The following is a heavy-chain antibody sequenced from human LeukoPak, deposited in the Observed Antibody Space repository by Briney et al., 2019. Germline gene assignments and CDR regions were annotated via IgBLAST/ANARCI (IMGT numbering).Heavy chain of an antibody. D-gene: IGHD4-23*01. CDR1: GGSISSGTYY. J-gene: IGHJ4*02. Sequence: SETLSLTCIVSGGSISSGTYYWGWIRQPPGKGLEWIGSTYYSGSTYYNPSLKSRVTVSVDTSKNQFSLRLSSVTAADTAVYFCARYVVTRGYSFDYWGQGTLVTVSS. CDR3: ARYVVTRGYSFDY. V-gene: IGHV4-39*01. CDR2: TYYSGST.